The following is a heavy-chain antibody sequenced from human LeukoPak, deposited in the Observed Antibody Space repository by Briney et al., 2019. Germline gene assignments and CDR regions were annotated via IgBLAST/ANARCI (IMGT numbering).Heavy chain of an antibody. CDR3: AKRGAEVGETVAPGDY. CDR1: GFTFSNNV. V-gene: IGHV3-23*01. CDR2: VSRSGGSI. D-gene: IGHD1-26*01. J-gene: IGHJ4*02. Sequence: GGSLRLSCAASGFTFSNNVMSWVRQAPGKGLEWVSSVSRSGGSIYYADSVKGRFTSSRDNSKNTLYLQMNSLRVDDTAVYYCAKRGAEVGETVAPGDYWGQGTLVTVSS.